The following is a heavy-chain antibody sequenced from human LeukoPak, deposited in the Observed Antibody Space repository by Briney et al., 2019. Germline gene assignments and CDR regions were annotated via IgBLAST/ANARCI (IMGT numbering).Heavy chain of an antibody. V-gene: IGHV4-39*01. CDR1: GGSISSSSYC. J-gene: IGHJ4*02. D-gene: IGHD3-10*01. CDR3: VGSGSYYIPDY. CDR2: IYYSGST. Sequence: NPSETLSLTCTVSGGSISSSSYCWGWIRQPPGKGLEWIGSIYYSGSTYYNPSLKSRVTISVDTSKNQFSLKLSSVTAADTAVYYCVGSGSYYIPDYWGQGTLVTVSS.